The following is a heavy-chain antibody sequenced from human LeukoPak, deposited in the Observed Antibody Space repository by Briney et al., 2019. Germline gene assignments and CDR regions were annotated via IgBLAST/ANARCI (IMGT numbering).Heavy chain of an antibody. J-gene: IGHJ4*02. CDR1: GYTFTGYY. Sequence: ASVKVSCKASGYTFTGYYMHWVRQAPGQGLEWMGRINPNSGGTNYAQKFQGRVTMTRDMSISTAYMELSRLRSDDTAVYYCARDFEGYCSGGSCSVLDYWGQGTLVTVSS. CDR3: ARDFEGYCSGGSCSVLDY. V-gene: IGHV1-2*06. CDR2: INPNSGGT. D-gene: IGHD2-15*01.